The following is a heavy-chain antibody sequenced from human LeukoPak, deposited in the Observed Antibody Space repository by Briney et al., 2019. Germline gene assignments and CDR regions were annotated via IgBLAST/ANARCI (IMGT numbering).Heavy chain of an antibody. V-gene: IGHV3-23*01. Sequence: PGGSLRLSCAASGFIFSNFAMTWVRQAPGKGLEWVSGISSSGGTTRYADSVKGRFSISRDSSSNTRHLQMNSLRAEDTAVYYCAKINVPVAATMGDYFDSWGLGTPVIVSS. J-gene: IGHJ4*02. CDR3: AKINVPVAATMGDYFDS. CDR2: ISSSGGTT. CDR1: GFIFSNFA. D-gene: IGHD3-10*01.